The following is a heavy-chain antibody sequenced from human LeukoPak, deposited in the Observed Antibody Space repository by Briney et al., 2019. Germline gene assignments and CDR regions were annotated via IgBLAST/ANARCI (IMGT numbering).Heavy chain of an antibody. Sequence: PSETLSLTCIMSGGSINNYYWSWIRQPAGKGPEWIGRFYASGTTYYNPALNSRAAVSMGMSKNHFSLKLTSVTAADTAVYYCARSALSGFDIWGQGTMVTVSS. CDR3: ARSALSGFDI. CDR1: GGSINNYY. J-gene: IGHJ3*02. D-gene: IGHD3-9*01. CDR2: FYASGTT. V-gene: IGHV4-4*07.